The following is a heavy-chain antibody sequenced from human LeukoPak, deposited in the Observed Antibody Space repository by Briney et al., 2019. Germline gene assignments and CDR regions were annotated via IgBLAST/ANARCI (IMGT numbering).Heavy chain of an antibody. D-gene: IGHD2-8*01. CDR2: ISGSGGTT. Sequence: PGGSLRLSCAASGFTFSRYAMSWLRQAPGEGLEWVSAISGSGGTTYYADSVKGRFTISRDNSKNTLYLQMNSLRAEDTAVYYCAKDWCIDYWGQGTLVTVSS. J-gene: IGHJ4*02. CDR1: GFTFSRYA. CDR3: AKDWCIDY. V-gene: IGHV3-23*01.